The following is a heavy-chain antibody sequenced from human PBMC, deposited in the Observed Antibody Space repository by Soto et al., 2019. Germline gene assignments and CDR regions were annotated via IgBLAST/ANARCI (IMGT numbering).Heavy chain of an antibody. D-gene: IGHD3-10*01. Sequence: ASVEVSCKXSGGTFSSYAISWVRQAPGQGLEWMGGIIPIFGTANYAQKFQGRVTITADKSTSTAYMELSSLRSEDTAVYYCARGGSGSYHWFDPWGQGTLVTVSS. CDR2: IIPIFGTA. CDR3: ARGGSGSYHWFDP. CDR1: GGTFSSYA. V-gene: IGHV1-69*06. J-gene: IGHJ5*02.